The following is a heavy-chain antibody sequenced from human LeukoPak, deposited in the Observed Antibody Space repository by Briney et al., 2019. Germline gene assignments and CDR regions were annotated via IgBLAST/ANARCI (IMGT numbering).Heavy chain of an antibody. CDR3: ARVRYCSGGSCGKIRSEWVY. D-gene: IGHD2-15*01. J-gene: IGHJ4*02. CDR1: GYTFTGYY. CDR2: INPNSGGT. Sequence: ASVKVSCKASGYTFTGYYMHWVRQAPGQGLEWMGRINPNSGGTNYAQKFQGRVTMTRDTSISTAYMELSRLRSDGTAVYYCARVRYCSGGSCGKIRSEWVYWGQGTLVTVSS. V-gene: IGHV1-2*06.